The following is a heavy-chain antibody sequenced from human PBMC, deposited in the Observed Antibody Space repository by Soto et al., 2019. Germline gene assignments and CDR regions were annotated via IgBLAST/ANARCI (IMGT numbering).Heavy chain of an antibody. CDR2: IYHTGSA. CDR3: ARAHYGPSGYYFGS. V-gene: IGHV4-30-2*01. D-gene: IGHD3-22*01. Sequence: QVQLQESGSGLVKPSETLSLTCSVSGDSITSGGYSWSWIRQPPRRGLEWIGYIYHTGSASYSPSLKGRVTISVDKSKNQFSLSLNSVTAADTAIYYCARAHYGPSGYYFGSWGQGSLFTVSS. J-gene: IGHJ4*02. CDR1: GDSITSGGYS.